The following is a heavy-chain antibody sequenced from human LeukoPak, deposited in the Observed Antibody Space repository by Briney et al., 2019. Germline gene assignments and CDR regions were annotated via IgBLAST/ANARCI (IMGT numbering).Heavy chain of an antibody. J-gene: IGHJ4*02. CDR3: ARGGIAVAGRGYFDY. CDR2: IIPIFGTA. CDR1: GGTFSSYA. V-gene: IGHV1-69*06. Sequence: SVKVSCKASGGTFSSYAISWVRQAPGQGLEWMGGIIPIFGTANYAQKFQGRVTITADKSTSTAYMELSSLRSEDTAVYYCARGGIAVAGRGYFDYWGQGTLVTVSS. D-gene: IGHD6-19*01.